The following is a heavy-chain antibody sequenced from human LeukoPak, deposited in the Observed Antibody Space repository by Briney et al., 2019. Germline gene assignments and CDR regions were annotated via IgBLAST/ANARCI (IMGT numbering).Heavy chain of an antibody. CDR1: GFRFTSHW. Sequence: GESLKISCQGSGFRFTSHWIGWVRQMPGKGLEWMGNIFPEDSDTKYNPSFQGQVTFSADKSISTAYLQWSSLKASDTAMYYCARLARGEGIAAAVDYYFDYWGQGTLVTVSS. CDR3: ARLARGEGIAAAVDYYFDY. D-gene: IGHD6-13*01. J-gene: IGHJ4*02. CDR2: IFPEDSDT. V-gene: IGHV5-51*01.